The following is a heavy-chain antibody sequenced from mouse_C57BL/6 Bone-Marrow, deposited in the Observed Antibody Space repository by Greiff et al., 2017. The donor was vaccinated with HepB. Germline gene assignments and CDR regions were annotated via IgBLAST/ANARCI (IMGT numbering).Heavy chain of an antibody. V-gene: IGHV1-69*01. CDR1: GYTFTSYD. CDR2: IDPSDSYT. D-gene: IGHD1-1*01. J-gene: IGHJ3*01. Sequence: QVQLKQSGPELVKPGASVKLSCKASGYTFTSYDINWVKQRPGQGLEWIGEIDPSDSYTNYNQKFKGKSTLTVDKSSSTAYMQLSSLTSEDSAVYYCARSSRFAYWGQGTLVTVSA. CDR3: ARSSRFAY.